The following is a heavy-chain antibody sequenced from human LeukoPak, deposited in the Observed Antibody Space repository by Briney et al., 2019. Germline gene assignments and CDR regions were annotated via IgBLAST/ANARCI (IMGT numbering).Heavy chain of an antibody. CDR2: FDPEDGET. J-gene: IGHJ4*02. D-gene: IGHD6-19*01. CDR3: ATDFGRAGKVIGY. CDR1: GYTLTELS. Sequence: GASVKVSCKVSGYTLTELSMHWVRQAPGKGLEWMGGFDPEDGETIYAQKFQGRVTVTEDTSTDTAYMELSSLRSEDTAVYYCATDFGRAGKVIGYWGQGTLVTVSS. V-gene: IGHV1-24*01.